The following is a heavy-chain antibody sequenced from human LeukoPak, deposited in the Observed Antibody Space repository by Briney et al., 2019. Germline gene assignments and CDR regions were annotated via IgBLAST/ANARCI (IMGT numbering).Heavy chain of an antibody. V-gene: IGHV1-8*01. D-gene: IGHD5-12*01. CDR1: GYTFTSYD. Sequence: ASVKVSCKASGYTFTSYDINWVRQATGQGLEWMGWMNPNSGNTGYAQKFQGRVTMTRNTSISTAHMELSSLRSEDTAVYYCARVYSGYDFGYYYYMDVWGKGTTVTVSS. CDR2: MNPNSGNT. J-gene: IGHJ6*03. CDR3: ARVYSGYDFGYYYYMDV.